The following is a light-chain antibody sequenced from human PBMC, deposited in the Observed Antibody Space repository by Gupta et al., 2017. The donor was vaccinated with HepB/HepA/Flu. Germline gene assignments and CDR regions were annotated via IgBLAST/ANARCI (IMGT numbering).Light chain of an antibody. CDR3: QQSYITALT. J-gene: IGKJ4*01. CDR2: ASS. CDR1: QSISSY. Sequence: DIQMTQSPSSLSASVGDSVTITCRASQSISSYLNWYQQKPGKAPKLLIYASSSLQSGVPSRFSGGGSGTDFTLTISSLQPEDFATYYCQQSYITALTFGGGTKVEIK. V-gene: IGKV1-39*01.